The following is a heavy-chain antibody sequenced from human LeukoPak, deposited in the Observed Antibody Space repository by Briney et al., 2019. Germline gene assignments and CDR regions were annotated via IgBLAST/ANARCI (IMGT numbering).Heavy chain of an antibody. CDR3: VKDMSAMVRGVIMGAFDI. J-gene: IGHJ3*02. V-gene: IGHV3-9*01. D-gene: IGHD3-10*01. Sequence: QPGRSLRLSCAASGFTFDDYAMHWVRQAPGKGLEWVSGISWNSGSIGYAGSVKGRFTISRDNAKNSLYLQMNSLRVEDTALYYCVKDMSAMVRGVIMGAFDIWGQGTMVTVSS. CDR1: GFTFDDYA. CDR2: ISWNSGSI.